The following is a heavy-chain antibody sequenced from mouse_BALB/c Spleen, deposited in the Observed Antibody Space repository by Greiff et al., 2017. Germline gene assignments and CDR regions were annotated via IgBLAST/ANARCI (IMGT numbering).Heavy chain of an antibody. J-gene: IGHJ4*01. V-gene: IGHV7-3*02. CDR3: ARDDGYGYYYAMDY. CDR1: GFTFTDYY. Sequence: EVHLVESGGGLVQPGGSLRLSCATSGFTFTDYYMSWVRQPPGKALEWLGFIRNKANGYTTEYSASVKGRFTISRDNSHSILYLQMNTLRAEDSATYYCARDDGYGYYYAMDYWGQGTSGTVSS. CDR2: IRNKANGYTT. D-gene: IGHD2-2*01.